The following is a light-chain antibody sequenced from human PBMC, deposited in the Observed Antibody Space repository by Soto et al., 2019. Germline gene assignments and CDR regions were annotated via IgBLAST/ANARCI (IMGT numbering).Light chain of an antibody. CDR2: DAS. Sequence: EIVLTQSPATLSLSPGERATLSCRASQSVSTYLAWFQQKPGQAPRLLIYDASTRATGIPARFSGSGSGTDFTLTISMLEPGDFAIYYCQQRHSWVTFGQGTRLEIK. V-gene: IGKV3-11*01. J-gene: IGKJ5*01. CDR3: QQRHSWVT. CDR1: QSVSTY.